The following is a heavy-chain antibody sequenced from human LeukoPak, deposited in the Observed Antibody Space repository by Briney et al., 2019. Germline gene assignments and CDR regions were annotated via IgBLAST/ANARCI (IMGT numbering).Heavy chain of an antibody. Sequence: GGSLRLSCAASGFTFSNYYMSWIRQAPGKGLEWVSYISSSGSTIYYADSVKGRFTISRDNAKNSLYLQMNSLRAEDTAVYHCARAPYYYDSSGSLDYWGQGTLVTVSP. CDR1: GFTFSNYY. V-gene: IGHV3-11*01. J-gene: IGHJ4*02. CDR2: ISSSGSTI. D-gene: IGHD3-22*01. CDR3: ARAPYYYDSSGSLDY.